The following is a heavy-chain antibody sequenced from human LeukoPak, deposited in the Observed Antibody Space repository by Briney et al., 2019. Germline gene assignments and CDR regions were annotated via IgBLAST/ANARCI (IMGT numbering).Heavy chain of an antibody. Sequence: SETLSLTCTVSGGSISSGDYFWSWIRQPPGKGLEWIGYIYYSGSTLYNPSLKSRITISVDTSKNQFSLKLSSVTAADTAVYYCTRDPEGYGMDAWGQGTTVTVSS. V-gene: IGHV4-30-4*01. CDR2: IYYSGST. J-gene: IGHJ6*02. D-gene: IGHD1-14*01. CDR1: GGSISSGDYF. CDR3: TRDPEGYGMDA.